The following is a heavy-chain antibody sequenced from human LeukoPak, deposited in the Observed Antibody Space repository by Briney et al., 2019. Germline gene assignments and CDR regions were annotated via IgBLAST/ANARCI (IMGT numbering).Heavy chain of an antibody. CDR3: ARGATISETGYFDF. V-gene: IGHV4-34*01. Sequence: PSQTLSLTCAVYGGSFSRYYWSWIRQSPGKGLEWIAEIDHRGDTNYNPSVKSRVTISVDTSKNQFSLKVRSLSAADTAVYYCARGATISETGYFDFWGQGTLVTVSS. CDR2: IDHRGDT. CDR1: GGSFSRYY. D-gene: IGHD5-24*01. J-gene: IGHJ4*03.